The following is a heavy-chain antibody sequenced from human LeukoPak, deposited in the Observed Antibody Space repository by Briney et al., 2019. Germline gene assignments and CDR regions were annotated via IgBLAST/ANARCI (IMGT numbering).Heavy chain of an antibody. D-gene: IGHD3-22*01. J-gene: IGHJ3*02. Sequence: SETLSLTCTVSGGSISSGGYSWSWIRQHPGKGLEWIGYIYYSGSTYYNPSLKSRVTISVDTSKNQFSLKLSSVTAADTAVYYCARTDYYDSSGFPLDIWGQGTMVTVSS. CDR2: IYYSGST. CDR1: GGSISSGGYS. V-gene: IGHV4-31*03. CDR3: ARTDYYDSSGFPLDI.